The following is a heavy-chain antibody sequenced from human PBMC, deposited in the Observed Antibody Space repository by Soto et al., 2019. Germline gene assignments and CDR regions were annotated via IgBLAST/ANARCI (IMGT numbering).Heavy chain of an antibody. J-gene: IGHJ5*02. V-gene: IGHV4-31*03. Sequence: PSETLSLTCTVSGGSISSGDYYWSWIRQHPGKGLEWIGYIYYSGSTYYNPSLKSRVTISVDTSKNQFSLKLSSVTAADTAVYYCARWWSGSRLGFDPWGQGTLVTVS. CDR1: GGSISSGDYY. D-gene: IGHD3-3*01. CDR2: IYYSGST. CDR3: ARWWSGSRLGFDP.